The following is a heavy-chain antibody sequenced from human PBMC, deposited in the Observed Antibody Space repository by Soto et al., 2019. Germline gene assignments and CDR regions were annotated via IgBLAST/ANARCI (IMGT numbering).Heavy chain of an antibody. J-gene: IGHJ5*02. CDR1: GGSVSSGNYY. Sequence: QVQLQESGPGLVKPSETLSLTCTVSGGSVSSGNYYWSWIRQSPVKGLEWIGYIFYRGSTNYTPSLKSRVTISADTSKNQFSLKLRSVTAADTAVYYCARDVTTSGRHPPESSWGQGTLVTVT. D-gene: IGHD6-19*01. V-gene: IGHV4-61*01. CDR2: IFYRGST. CDR3: ARDVTTSGRHPPESS.